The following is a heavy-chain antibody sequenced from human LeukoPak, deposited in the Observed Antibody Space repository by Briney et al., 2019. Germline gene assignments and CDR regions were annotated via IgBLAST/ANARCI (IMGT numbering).Heavy chain of an antibody. V-gene: IGHV3-30*02. D-gene: IGHD2-2*02. CDR1: GFTFSSYG. J-gene: IGHJ3*02. CDR3: AKDTPIPAAIIADAFDI. Sequence: GGSLRLPCAASGFTFSSYGMHWVRQAPGKGLEWVAVIWYDGNTKYYRDSVKGRFTISRDNSKNTLYLQMNSLRAEDTAVYYCAKDTPIPAAIIADAFDIWGQGTMVTVSS. CDR2: IWYDGNTK.